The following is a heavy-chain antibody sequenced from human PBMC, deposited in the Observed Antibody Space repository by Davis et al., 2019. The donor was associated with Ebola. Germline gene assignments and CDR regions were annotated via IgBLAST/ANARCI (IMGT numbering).Heavy chain of an antibody. Sequence: GESLKISCAASGFTVSSNYMSWVRQAPGKGLELVSVIYSGGSTYYADSVKGRFTISRDNSKNTLYLQMNSLRAEDTAVYYCARDLGYSSGWSPEYYYYYYGMDVWGQGTTVTVSS. CDR3: ARDLGYSSGWSPEYYYYYYGMDV. V-gene: IGHV3-66*01. D-gene: IGHD6-19*01. CDR1: GFTVSSNY. J-gene: IGHJ6*02. CDR2: IYSGGST.